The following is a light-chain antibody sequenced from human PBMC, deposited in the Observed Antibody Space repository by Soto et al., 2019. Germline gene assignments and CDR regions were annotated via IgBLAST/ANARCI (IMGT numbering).Light chain of an antibody. Sequence: QSALTQPASMSGSPGQSITISCTGTNSEIGDYNLVSWYQQHPGKAPKLILYEGSQRPSGVSNRFSGSKSGNTASLTISGLQAEDEADYHCSSFTSSYTLVFGGGTKLTVL. CDR3: SSFTSSYTLV. CDR1: NSEIGDYNL. CDR2: EGS. V-gene: IGLV2-14*02. J-gene: IGLJ3*02.